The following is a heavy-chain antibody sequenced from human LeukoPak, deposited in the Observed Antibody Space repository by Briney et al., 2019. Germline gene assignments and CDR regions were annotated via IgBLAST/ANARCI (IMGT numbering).Heavy chain of an antibody. CDR2: IYPGDSDT. V-gene: IGHV5-51*01. CDR1: GYSFTSYW. Sequence: GESLKISCKGSGYSFTSYWIGWVRQMPGKGLEWIGIIYPGDSDTRYSPSLQGQVTISADKSIRTAYLQWGSLKASDTAMYYCARPSTVTLPEIDYWTQVTLVTVSS. CDR3: ARPSTVTLPEIDY. J-gene: IGHJ4*02. D-gene: IGHD4-23*01.